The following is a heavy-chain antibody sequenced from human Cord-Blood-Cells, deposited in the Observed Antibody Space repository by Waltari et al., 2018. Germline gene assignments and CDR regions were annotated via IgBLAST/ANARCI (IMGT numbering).Heavy chain of an antibody. D-gene: IGHD2-15*01. Sequence: QVQLQQWGAGLLKPSETLSLTCAVYGGSFSGYYWSWIRQPPGQGLEWIGEINHSGSTNYNPSLKSRVTISVDTSKNQLSLKLSSVTAADTAVYYCARAHLYCSGGSCYSYYFDYWGQGTLVTVSS. CDR2: INHSGST. J-gene: IGHJ4*02. CDR1: GGSFSGYY. CDR3: ARAHLYCSGGSCYSYYFDY. V-gene: IGHV4-34*01.